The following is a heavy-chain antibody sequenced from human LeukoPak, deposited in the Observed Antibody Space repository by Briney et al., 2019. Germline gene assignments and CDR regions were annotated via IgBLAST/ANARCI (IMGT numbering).Heavy chain of an antibody. V-gene: IGHV3-21*01. D-gene: IGHD2-15*01. Sequence: GGSLRLSCAASGFTFSSYSMNWVRQAPGKGLEWVSSISSSSSYIYYADSVKGRFTISRDNARNSLYLQMNSLRAEDTAVYYCARGLGPHGSRDYWGQGTLVTVSS. CDR1: GFTFSSYS. CDR3: ARGLGPHGSRDY. J-gene: IGHJ4*02. CDR2: ISSSSSYI.